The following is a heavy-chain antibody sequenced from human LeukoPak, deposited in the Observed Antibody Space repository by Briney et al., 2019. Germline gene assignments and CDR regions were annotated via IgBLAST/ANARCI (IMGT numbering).Heavy chain of an antibody. D-gene: IGHD3-10*01. V-gene: IGHV3-30*02. CDR3: AKGLRWFGDFYFNFFDY. Sequence: GGSLRLSCAASGFTFSSYGMHWVRQAPGKGLEWVAFISYDGGKRFFGESVKGRFTIARDNSENTVSLQMNTLKTEDTAVYYCAKGLRWFGDFYFNFFDYWGQGILVTVSS. CDR1: GFTFSSYG. J-gene: IGHJ4*02. CDR2: ISYDGGKR.